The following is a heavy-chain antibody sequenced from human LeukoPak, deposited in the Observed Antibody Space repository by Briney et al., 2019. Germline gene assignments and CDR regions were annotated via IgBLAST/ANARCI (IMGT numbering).Heavy chain of an antibody. CDR3: AKDRGATVAYYFDY. Sequence: PGGSLRLSCAASGFTFSSYAMSWVRQAPGKGLEWVSGISGSGGSTHYADSVKGRFTISRDNSKNTLYLQMNSLRPEDTAVYYCAKDRGATVAYYFDYWGQGTLVTVSS. V-gene: IGHV3-23*01. CDR1: GFTFSSYA. CDR2: ISGSGGST. D-gene: IGHD1-26*01. J-gene: IGHJ4*02.